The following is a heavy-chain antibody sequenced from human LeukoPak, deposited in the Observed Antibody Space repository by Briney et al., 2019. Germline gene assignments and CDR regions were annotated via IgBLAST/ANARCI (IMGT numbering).Heavy chain of an antibody. J-gene: IGHJ6*03. V-gene: IGHV3-11*04. Sequence: GGSLRLSCAVSGFTFSDYYMSWIRQAPGKGLEWVSYISSSGSTIYYADSVKGRFTISRDNAKNLLYLQMNSLRAEDTAVYYCARVGNGVWGYYYMDVWGKGTTVTVSS. CDR1: GFTFSDYY. CDR2: ISSSGSTI. D-gene: IGHD2-8*01. CDR3: ARVGNGVWGYYYMDV.